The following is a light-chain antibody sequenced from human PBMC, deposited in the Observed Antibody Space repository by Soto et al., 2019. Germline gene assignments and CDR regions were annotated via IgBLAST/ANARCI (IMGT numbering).Light chain of an antibody. CDR2: DVS. CDR1: SSDVGGYNY. Sequence: SVLTQPASVSGSPRQSITISCTETSSDVGGYNYVSWYQHHPGKAPKLMIFDVSNRPSGVSNRFSGSKSGNTASLTISGLQPEDEADYYCSSYTTSNTRQIVFGTGTKVTVL. V-gene: IGLV2-14*03. CDR3: SSYTTSNTRQIV. J-gene: IGLJ1*01.